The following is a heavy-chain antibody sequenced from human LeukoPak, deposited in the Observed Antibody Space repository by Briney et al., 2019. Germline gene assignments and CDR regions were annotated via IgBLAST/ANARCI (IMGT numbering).Heavy chain of an antibody. CDR3: ARDPAIGNWNYLYYYYYMDV. V-gene: IGHV1-2*02. CDR2: INPNSGGT. D-gene: IGHD1-7*01. Sequence: WASVKVSCKASGYTFTGYYMHWVRQAPGQGLEWMGWINPNSGGTNYAQKFQGRVTMTRDTSISTAYMELSRLRSDDTAVYYCARDPAIGNWNYLYYYYYMDVWGKGTTVTVSS. CDR1: GYTFTGYY. J-gene: IGHJ6*03.